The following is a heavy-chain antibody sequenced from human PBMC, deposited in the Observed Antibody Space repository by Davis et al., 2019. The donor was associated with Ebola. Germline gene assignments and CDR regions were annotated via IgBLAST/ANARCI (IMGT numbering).Heavy chain of an antibody. CDR3: ARVSSGGDFDY. CDR2: ISYDGSNK. V-gene: IGHV3-30*04. CDR1: GFTFSGSA. Sequence: GESLKISCAASGFTFSGSAMHWVRQAPGKGLEWVAVISYDGSNKYYADSVKGRFTISRDNSKNTLYLQMNSLRAEDTAVYYCARVSSGGDFDYWGQGTLVTVSS. J-gene: IGHJ4*02. D-gene: IGHD4-17*01.